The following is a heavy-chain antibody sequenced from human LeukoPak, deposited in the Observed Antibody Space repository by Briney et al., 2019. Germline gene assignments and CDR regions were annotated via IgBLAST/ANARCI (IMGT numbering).Heavy chain of an antibody. Sequence: GGSLRLSCAASGFTVSSNYMSWVRQAPGKGLEWVSVIYSGGNTYYAESVKGRFTISRDNSKNTLYLQMNSLRAEDTAVYYCARDRRCSSTSCYYFDYWGQGTLVTVSS. J-gene: IGHJ4*02. V-gene: IGHV3-53*01. CDR1: GFTVSSNY. D-gene: IGHD2-2*01. CDR2: IYSGGNT. CDR3: ARDRRCSSTSCYYFDY.